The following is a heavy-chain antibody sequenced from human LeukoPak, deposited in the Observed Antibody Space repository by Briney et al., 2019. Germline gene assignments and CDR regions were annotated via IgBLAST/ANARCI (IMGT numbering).Heavy chain of an antibody. V-gene: IGHV3-74*01. CDR2: INGVGDNT. CDR1: GFTLSSNW. J-gene: IGHJ4*02. D-gene: IGHD3-22*01. CDR3: AISSSDYCYVACFDY. Sequence: PGGSLRLSCVASGFTLSSNWMHWVRQAPGKGLVWLSRINGVGDNTPYADSVKGRFTISRDNAKNTLYLQMNSLRAEDTAVYYCAISSSDYCYVACFDYWGQGTLVTGSS.